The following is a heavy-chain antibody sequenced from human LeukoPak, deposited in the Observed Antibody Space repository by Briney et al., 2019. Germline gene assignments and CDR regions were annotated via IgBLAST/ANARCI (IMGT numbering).Heavy chain of an antibody. V-gene: IGHV1-18*01. CDR2: ISAYNGNT. CDR3: ARDLAGYDILTSYRPEAGPRFDY. J-gene: IGHJ4*02. D-gene: IGHD3-9*01. CDR1: GYTFTSYG. Sequence: ASVKVSCKASGYTFTSYGISWVRQAPGQGLEWMGWISAYNGNTNYAQKLQGRVTMTTDTSTSTAYVELRSLRSDDTAVYYCARDLAGYDILTSYRPEAGPRFDYWGQGTLVTVSS.